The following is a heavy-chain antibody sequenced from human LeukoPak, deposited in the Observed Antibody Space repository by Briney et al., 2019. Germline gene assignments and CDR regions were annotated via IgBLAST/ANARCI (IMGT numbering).Heavy chain of an antibody. CDR3: ARDLFCSSTSCYGGTDNWFDP. CDR2: INPNSGGT. Sequence: ASVKVSCKASGYTFTGYYMHRVRQAPGQGLEWMGWINPNSGGTNYAQKFQGRVTMTRDTSISTAYMELNRLRSDDTAVYYCARDLFCSSTSCYGGTDNWFDPWGQGTLVTVSS. CDR1: GYTFTGYY. D-gene: IGHD2-2*01. V-gene: IGHV1-2*02. J-gene: IGHJ5*02.